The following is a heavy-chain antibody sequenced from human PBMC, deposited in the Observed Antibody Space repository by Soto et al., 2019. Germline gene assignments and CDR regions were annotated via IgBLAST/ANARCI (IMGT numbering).Heavy chain of an antibody. D-gene: IGHD2-2*01. Sequence: GGSLRLSCAASGFTFSSYGMHWVRQAPGKGLEWVAVISYDGSNKYYADSVKGRFTISRDNSKNTLYLQMNSLRAEDTALYYFARIQGFCRTASCPFDYWGPGTLVTVSS. CDR1: GFTFSSYG. V-gene: IGHV3-30*03. CDR2: ISYDGSNK. J-gene: IGHJ4*02. CDR3: ARIQGFCRTASCPFDY.